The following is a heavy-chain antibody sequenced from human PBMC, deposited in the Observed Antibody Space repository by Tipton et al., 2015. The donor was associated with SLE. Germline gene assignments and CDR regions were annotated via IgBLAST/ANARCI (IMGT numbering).Heavy chain of an antibody. CDR3: ARDYYDPSESTVEDN. CDR2: INPNNGDT. CDR1: AYTFTGYY. D-gene: IGHD3-22*01. V-gene: IGHV1-2*02. J-gene: IGHJ4*01. Sequence: QLVQSGAEAKKPGASVKVSCKASAYTFTGYYFHWVRQAPGQGLEWMGWINPNNGDTKYAQKFQGRVTMTGDTSISTAYMELRRLKSDDTAVYFCARDYYDPSESTVEDNWGQGTLVTVSS.